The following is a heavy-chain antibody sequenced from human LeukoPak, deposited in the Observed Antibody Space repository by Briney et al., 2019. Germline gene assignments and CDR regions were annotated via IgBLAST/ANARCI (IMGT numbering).Heavy chain of an antibody. CDR3: ARVLSVSAEFDY. J-gene: IGHJ4*02. Sequence: ASVKDSCKDPGGTFSSYYTHWVPQAPGQGLEWMGIINPSGGSTSYAQKFQGRVTMTRDTSTSTVYMELSSLRSEDTAVYYCARVLSVSAEFDYSGQGTLVTVSS. D-gene: IGHD5/OR15-5a*01. CDR2: INPSGGST. V-gene: IGHV1-46*01. CDR1: GGTFSSYY.